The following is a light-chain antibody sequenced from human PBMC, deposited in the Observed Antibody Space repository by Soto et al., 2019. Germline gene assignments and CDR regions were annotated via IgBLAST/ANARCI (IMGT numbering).Light chain of an antibody. CDR1: QSVSSN. Sequence: EIGLTQSPATLSVSPVERATLSCRASQSVSSNLAWYQQKPGQAPRLLIYGASTRATGIAARFSGSGSGTEFTLTISSLQSEDFAVYYCQQYNNWPQTFGQGTKVEIK. V-gene: IGKV3-15*01. CDR3: QQYNNWPQT. J-gene: IGKJ1*01. CDR2: GAS.